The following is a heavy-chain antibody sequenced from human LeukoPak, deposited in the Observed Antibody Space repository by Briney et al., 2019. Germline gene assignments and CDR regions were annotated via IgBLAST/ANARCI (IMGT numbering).Heavy chain of an antibody. D-gene: IGHD4-23*01. J-gene: IGHJ3*02. CDR3: ARDYGGNDAFDI. CDR2: ISYDGSNK. CDR1: GFTFDSYA. Sequence: PGGSLRLSCAASGFTFDSYAMSWVRQAPGKGLEWVAVISYDGSNKYYADSVKGRFTISRDNSKNTLYLQMNSLRAEDTAVYYCARDYGGNDAFDIWGQGTMVTVSS. V-gene: IGHV3-30-3*01.